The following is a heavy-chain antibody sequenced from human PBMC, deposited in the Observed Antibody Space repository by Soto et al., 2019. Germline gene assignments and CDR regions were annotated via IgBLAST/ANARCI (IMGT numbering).Heavy chain of an antibody. Sequence: QVQLVQSGAEVKKPGASVKVSCKASGYTFTSYGISWVRQVAGQGLEWMGWISTYNGNTNYAQKLQGRVTMTTDTSTSTAYMELRSLRSDDTAVYYCARDSYYYDSSGYYEPDYWGQGTLLTVSS. CDR1: GYTFTSYG. CDR2: ISTYNGNT. J-gene: IGHJ4*02. D-gene: IGHD3-22*01. V-gene: IGHV1-18*01. CDR3: ARDSYYYDSSGYYEPDY.